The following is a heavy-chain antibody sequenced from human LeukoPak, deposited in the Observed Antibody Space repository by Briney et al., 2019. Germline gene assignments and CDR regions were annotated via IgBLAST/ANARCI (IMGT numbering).Heavy chain of an antibody. J-gene: IGHJ6*03. CDR1: GFTFSGAA. CDR3: ARQISTSPHYYYYMDV. Sequence: GGSLRLSCAASGFTFSGAAMHWVRQASGKGLEWVGHIRSRSNSYATAHAASVKGRFTISRDDSKNTAYLQMNSLKTEDTAVYYCARQISTSPHYYYYMDVWGKGTTVTVSS. CDR2: IRSRSNSYAT. D-gene: IGHD2-2*01. V-gene: IGHV3-73*01.